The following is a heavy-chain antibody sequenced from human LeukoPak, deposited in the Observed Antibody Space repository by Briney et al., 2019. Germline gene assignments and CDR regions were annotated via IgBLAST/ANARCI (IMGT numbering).Heavy chain of an antibody. Sequence: SETLSLTCTVSGVSITSSSYYWGWIRQPPGKGPEWIGSIHYGANTYRNPSLKSRVTMSVDTSKNQFSLKLSSVTAADTAVYYCAGESGNHNWFDPWGQGTLVTVSS. CDR1: GVSITSSSYY. CDR3: AGESGNHNWFDP. D-gene: IGHD1-26*01. CDR2: IHYGANT. V-gene: IGHV4-39*02. J-gene: IGHJ5*02.